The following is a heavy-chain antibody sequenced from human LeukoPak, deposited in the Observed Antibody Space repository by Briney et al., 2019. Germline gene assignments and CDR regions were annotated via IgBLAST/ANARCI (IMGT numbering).Heavy chain of an antibody. V-gene: IGHV3-23*01. CDR3: AKRSDYGANWNYFDY. CDR2: ISAGGGST. Sequence: GGSLRLSCAASGFTFSSNGMSWVRQAPGKGLEWVSAISAGGGSTFYADSAKGRFTISRDNSKNTLYLQTNSLRAEDTAVYYCAKRSDYGANWNYFDYWGQGTLVTVSS. CDR1: GFTFSSNG. J-gene: IGHJ4*02. D-gene: IGHD4-23*01.